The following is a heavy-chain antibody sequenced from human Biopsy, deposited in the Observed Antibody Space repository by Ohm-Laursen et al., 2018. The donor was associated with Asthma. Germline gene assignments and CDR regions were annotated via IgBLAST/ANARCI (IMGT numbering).Heavy chain of an antibody. CDR1: GYPFTDYS. J-gene: IGHJ2*01. Sequence: SSVKVSCKASGYPFTDYSVHWVRQAPGQGLEWMGRLDPNRGGTNYAQKFLGRVTMTRDTSVNTAFMVLSRLRSDDTAVYYCARIKIRIGAGTDRYFDLWGRGTLVTVSS. D-gene: IGHD3-16*01. V-gene: IGHV1-2*06. CDR2: LDPNRGGT. CDR3: ARIKIRIGAGTDRYFDL.